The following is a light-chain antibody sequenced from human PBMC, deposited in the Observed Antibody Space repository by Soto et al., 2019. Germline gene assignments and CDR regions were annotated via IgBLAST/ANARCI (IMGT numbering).Light chain of an antibody. J-gene: IGLJ1*01. CDR3: SSYTTAFFYV. V-gene: IGLV2-14*01. CDR1: SSDIGAFNY. Sequence: QSALTQPASVSGSPGQSITISCTGSSSDIGAFNYVAWYQQHPGKAPKLIIHGVTNRPSGVSSRFSGSKSDYTASLTISGLQAEDEADDYCSSYTTAFFYVFGTGTKLTVL. CDR2: GVT.